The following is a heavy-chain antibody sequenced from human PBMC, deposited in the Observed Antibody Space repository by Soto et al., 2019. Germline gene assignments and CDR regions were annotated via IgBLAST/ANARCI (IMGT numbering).Heavy chain of an antibody. J-gene: IGHJ4*02. D-gene: IGHD3-10*01. Sequence: QVQLVQSGAEVKKPGSSVRVSCTASGDTLNFYTISWVRQAPGQGLEWMGRVSPMVAMSSYAQKFQGRVTISADTSTSTVYMDLRSLRSEDTAVYYCATKYGSGSTRFANWVQGTLVTVSS. CDR2: VSPMVAMS. CDR1: GDTLNFYT. CDR3: ATKYGSGSTRFAN. V-gene: IGHV1-69*02.